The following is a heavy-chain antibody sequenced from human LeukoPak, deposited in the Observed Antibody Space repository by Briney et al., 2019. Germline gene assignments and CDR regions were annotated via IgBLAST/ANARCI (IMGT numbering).Heavy chain of an antibody. CDR1: GFTFSTYW. D-gene: IGHD6-19*01. J-gene: IGHJ4*02. V-gene: IGHV3-74*01. CDR3: ARGGESRAVAVTGRGY. Sequence: GGSLRLSCAASGFTFSTYWMHWVRQAPGKGLVWVSRINTGGSSTSYADSVKGRFTISRDNAKNTLYLQMNSLRAEDTAVYYCARGGESRAVAVTGRGYWGQGTLVTVSS. CDR2: INTGGSST.